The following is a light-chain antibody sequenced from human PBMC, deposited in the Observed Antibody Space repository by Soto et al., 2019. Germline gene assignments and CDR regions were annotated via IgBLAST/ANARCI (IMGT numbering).Light chain of an antibody. CDR3: SSYTSSSTRV. J-gene: IGLJ3*02. Sequence: QSALTQPASVSGSPGQSITISCTGTSSDVGGYNYVSWYQQHPGKAPKLMIYEVNNRPSGVSNRFSGSKFGNTASLTISGLRAEDEADYYCSSYTSSSTRVFGGGTQLTVL. CDR1: SSDVGGYNY. V-gene: IGLV2-14*01. CDR2: EVN.